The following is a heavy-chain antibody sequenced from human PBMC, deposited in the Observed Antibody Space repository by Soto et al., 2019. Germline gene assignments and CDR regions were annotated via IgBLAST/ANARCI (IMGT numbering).Heavy chain of an antibody. CDR1: GFPFRSYG. CDR3: AKDGIAQAYYDSSGYYSVNFDY. CDR2: ISYDGSNK. D-gene: IGHD3-22*01. J-gene: IGHJ4*02. V-gene: IGHV3-30*18. Sequence: PGGSLRLSCAASGFPFRSYGMHCVRPAPGKGLEWVAVISYDGSNKYYADSVKGRFTISRDNSKNTLYLQMNSLRAEDTAVYYCAKDGIAQAYYDSSGYYSVNFDYWGQGTLVTVSS.